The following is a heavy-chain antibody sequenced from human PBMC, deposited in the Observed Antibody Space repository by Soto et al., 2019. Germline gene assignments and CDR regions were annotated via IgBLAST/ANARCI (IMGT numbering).Heavy chain of an antibody. J-gene: IGHJ6*03. CDR1: GGSISSYY. CDR3: ARHVRYDFWSGHNYYYYYMDV. V-gene: IGHV4-59*08. D-gene: IGHD3-3*01. CDR2: IYYSGST. Sequence: SETLSLICTVSGGSISSYYWSWIRQPPGKGLEWIGYIYYSGSTNYNPSLKSRVTISVDTSKNQFSLKLSSVTAADTAVYYCARHVRYDFWSGHNYYYYYMDVWGKGTTVTVSS.